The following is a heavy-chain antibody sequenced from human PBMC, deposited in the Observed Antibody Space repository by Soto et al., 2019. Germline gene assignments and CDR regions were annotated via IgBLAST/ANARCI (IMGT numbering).Heavy chain of an antibody. CDR2: INPSGGST. J-gene: IGHJ4*01. CDR3: ARDPKQTPIVGATTPSDY. V-gene: IGHV1-46*01. Sequence: GASVKVSCKASGYTFTSYYMHWVRQAPGQGLEWMGIINPSGGSTSYAQKFQGRVTMTRDTSTSTVYMELSSLRSEDTAVYYCARDPKQTPIVGATTPSDYWGQEPWSPSPQ. CDR1: GYTFTSYY. D-gene: IGHD1-26*01.